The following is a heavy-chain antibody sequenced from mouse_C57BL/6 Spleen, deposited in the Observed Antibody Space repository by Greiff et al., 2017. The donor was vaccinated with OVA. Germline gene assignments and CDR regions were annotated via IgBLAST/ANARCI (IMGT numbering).Heavy chain of an antibody. CDR3: ARRNWAWFAY. J-gene: IGHJ3*01. CDR1: GYTFTSYW. D-gene: IGHD4-1*01. V-gene: IGHV1-69*01. Sequence: VQRVESGAELVMPGASVKLSCKASGYTFTSYWMHWVKQRPGQGLEWIGEIDPSDSYTNYNQKFKGKSTLTVDKSSSTAYMQLSSLTSEDSAVYYCARRNWAWFAYWGQGTLVTVSA. CDR2: IDPSDSYT.